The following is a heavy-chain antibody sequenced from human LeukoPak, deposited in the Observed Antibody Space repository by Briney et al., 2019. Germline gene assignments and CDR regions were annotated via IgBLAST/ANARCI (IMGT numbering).Heavy chain of an antibody. CDR2: IWYDGSNK. D-gene: IGHD3-10*01. J-gene: IGHJ4*02. CDR3: ATVFGYDGSGSSDY. V-gene: IGHV3-33*08. Sequence: PGGSLRLSCSVSGFTVAANYMTWVRQAPGKGLEWVAVIWYDGSNKYYADSVKGRFTISRDNSKNTLYLQMNSLRAEDTAVYYCATVFGYDGSGSSDYWGQGALVTVSS. CDR1: GFTVAANY.